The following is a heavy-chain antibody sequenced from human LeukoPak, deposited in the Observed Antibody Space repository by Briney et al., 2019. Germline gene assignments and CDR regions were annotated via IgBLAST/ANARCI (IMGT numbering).Heavy chain of an antibody. Sequence: GGSLKLSFEPSELPFEDYAMHGVRKAPGKGLRWFPVFSWNSGSIGYADSVKGRFTISRDNAKNSLYLQMNSLRAEGMALYYCTRSVGGTAMGTVAFDIWGQGTMVTVSS. V-gene: IGHV3-9*03. J-gene: IGHJ3*02. CDR2: FSWNSGSI. CDR1: ELPFEDYA. D-gene: IGHD5-18*01. CDR3: TRSVGGTAMGTVAFDI.